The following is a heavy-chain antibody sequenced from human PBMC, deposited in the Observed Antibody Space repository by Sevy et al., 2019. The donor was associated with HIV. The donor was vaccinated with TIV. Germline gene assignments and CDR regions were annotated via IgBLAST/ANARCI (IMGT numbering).Heavy chain of an antibody. V-gene: IGHV3-7*01. Sequence: GGSLRLSCAASGFTFSSYWMSWVRQAPGKGLEWVANIKQDGSEKYYVDSVKGRFTISRDNAKNSLYLQMNSLRAEDTAVYYCASHAQIAVAGSDKRDFVVHDYWGQGTLVTVSS. CDR2: IKQDGSEK. CDR1: GFTFSSYW. D-gene: IGHD6-19*01. J-gene: IGHJ4*02. CDR3: ASHAQIAVAGSDKRDFVVHDY.